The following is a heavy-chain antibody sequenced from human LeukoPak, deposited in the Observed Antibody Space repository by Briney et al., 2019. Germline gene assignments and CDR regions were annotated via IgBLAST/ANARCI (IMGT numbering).Heavy chain of an antibody. CDR3: AELGITMIGGV. CDR1: GFSFSTYT. CDR2: ISGSGGNT. D-gene: IGHD3-10*02. J-gene: IGHJ6*04. V-gene: IGHV3-23*01. Sequence: GGSLRLPCAGSGFSFSTYTMNWVRQAPGKGLEWVSGISGSGGNTYYADCVKGRFTISRDNSKNTLYLQMNSLRAEDTAVYYCAELGITMIGGVWGKGTTVTISS.